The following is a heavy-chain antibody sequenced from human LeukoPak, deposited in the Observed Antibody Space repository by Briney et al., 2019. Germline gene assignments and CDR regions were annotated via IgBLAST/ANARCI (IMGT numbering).Heavy chain of an antibody. CDR3: ARGAGRTMVRGVTRAWFDP. J-gene: IGHJ5*02. CDR2: INHSGST. D-gene: IGHD3-10*01. CDR1: GGSFSGYY. V-gene: IGHV4-34*01. Sequence: SETLSLTCAVYGGSFSGYYWSWIRQPPGKGLEWIGEINHSGSTNYNPSLKSRVTISVDTSKNQFSLKLSSVTAADTAAYYCARGAGRTMVRGVTRAWFDPWGQGTLVTVSS.